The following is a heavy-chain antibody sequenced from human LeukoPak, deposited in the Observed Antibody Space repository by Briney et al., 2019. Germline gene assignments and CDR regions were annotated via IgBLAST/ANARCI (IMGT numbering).Heavy chain of an antibody. CDR3: ARGPGYYDSSGYRY. V-gene: IGHV4-34*01. D-gene: IGHD3-22*01. Sequence: SETLSLTCAVYGGSFSVYYWSWIRQPPGKGLEWIGEINHSGSTNYNPSLKSRVTIPVDTSKNQFSLKLSAVTAADTAVYYCARGPGYYDSSGYRYWGQGTLVTVSS. CDR1: GGSFSVYY. CDR2: INHSGST. J-gene: IGHJ4*02.